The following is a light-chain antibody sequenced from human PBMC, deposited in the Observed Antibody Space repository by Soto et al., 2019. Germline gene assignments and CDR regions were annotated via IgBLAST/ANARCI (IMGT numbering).Light chain of an antibody. CDR2: GAS. Sequence: DIQLTQSPSSLSASVGDRVTFTCRASQDISHFLAWYQQRPGEVPRLLIYGASTLQSGVSPRFSGSGFGTDFTLTIASLQPEDVATYYCQKYNKDSPATFGPGTKVEIK. V-gene: IGKV1-27*01. CDR3: QKYNKDSPAT. J-gene: IGKJ1*01. CDR1: QDISHF.